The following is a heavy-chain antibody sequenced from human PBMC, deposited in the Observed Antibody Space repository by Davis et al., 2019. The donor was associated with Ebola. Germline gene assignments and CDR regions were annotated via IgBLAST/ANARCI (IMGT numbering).Heavy chain of an antibody. CDR3: ARGWGGSYSGAKLADY. CDR2: INHSGRT. D-gene: IGHD1-26*01. CDR1: GASIPTGGYY. J-gene: IGHJ4*02. Sequence: SDPLSSPCTVPGASIPTGGYYWSCIRQPPAKGLEWREEINHSGRTNYNPSLKSRATISVDTSKNQFSLKLSSVTAADTGVDYCARGWGGSYSGAKLADYWGQGALVPVSS. V-gene: IGHV4-34*01.